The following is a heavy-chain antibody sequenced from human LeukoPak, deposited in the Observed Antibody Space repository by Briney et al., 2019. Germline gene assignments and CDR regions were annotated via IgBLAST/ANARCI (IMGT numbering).Heavy chain of an antibody. D-gene: IGHD6-13*01. CDR3: ARVSGSSWSEYFDY. CDR1: GYIFTGYY. Sequence: ASVKVSCKPSGYIFTGYYMHWVRQAPGQGLEWMGWINPNGGGTNYAQKFQGRVTMTRDTSISTAYMELSRLRSDDTAVYYCARVSGSSWSEYFDYWGQGTLVTVSS. CDR2: INPNGGGT. V-gene: IGHV1-2*02. J-gene: IGHJ4*02.